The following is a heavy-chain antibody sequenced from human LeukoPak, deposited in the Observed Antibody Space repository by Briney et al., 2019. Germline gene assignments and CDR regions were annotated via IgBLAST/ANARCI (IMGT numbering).Heavy chain of an antibody. CDR2: IYYDGKNK. CDR3: VRVMTTTTNFDY. Sequence: GGSLRLSCAASGSTFSSHPMHWVRQTPGKGLQWVAGIYYDGKNKYYADSVNGRFTVSRDNTKNTLNLQMNSLRVDDMGVYYCVRVMTTTTNFDYWGPGTLVTVSS. V-gene: IGHV3-30*04. CDR1: GSTFSSHP. D-gene: IGHD4-17*01. J-gene: IGHJ4*02.